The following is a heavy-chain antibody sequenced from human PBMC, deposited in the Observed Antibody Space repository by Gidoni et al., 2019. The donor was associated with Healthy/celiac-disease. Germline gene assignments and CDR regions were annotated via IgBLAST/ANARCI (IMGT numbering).Heavy chain of an antibody. CDR1: GFTFSSYA. V-gene: IGHV3-64D*08. CDR3: VKVGMATIRGFGRGAFDI. Sequence: EVQLVESGGGLVQPGGSLRISCSASGFTFSSYAMHWVRQAPGKGMEDVSAISSNGGSTYYADSVKGRFTISRDNSKNTLYLQMSSLRAEDTAVYYCVKVGMATIRGFGRGAFDIWGQGTMVTVSS. D-gene: IGHD5-12*01. CDR2: ISSNGGST. J-gene: IGHJ3*02.